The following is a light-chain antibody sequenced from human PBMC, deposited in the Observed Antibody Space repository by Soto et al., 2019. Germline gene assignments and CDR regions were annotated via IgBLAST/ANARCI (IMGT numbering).Light chain of an antibody. V-gene: IGKV1-12*01. J-gene: IGKJ5*01. CDR2: AAS. CDR3: QQANSYPIT. CDR1: QAISNW. Sequence: DIHMTQSPSTLSASVGDRVTITCRASQAISNWVAWYQQKPGKAPKLLIYAASSLQSGVPSRFSGSGSGTDFSLNINGLRPEDVATYYCQQANSYPITFGRGTRLEIK.